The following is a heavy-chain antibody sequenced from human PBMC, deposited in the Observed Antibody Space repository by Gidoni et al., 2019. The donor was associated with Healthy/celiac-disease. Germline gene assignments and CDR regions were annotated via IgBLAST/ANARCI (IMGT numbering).Heavy chain of an antibody. CDR3: AQIRSSRITIFGVVIGNIDY. Sequence: QVQLVQSGAAVKKPGASVKVSCKASGYTFTGYYMHRVRQAPGQGLEWMGWINPNSGGTNYAQKFQGRVTMTRDTSISTAYMELSRLRSDDTAVYYCAQIRSSRITIFGVVIGNIDYWGQGTLVTVSS. CDR1: GYTFTGYY. V-gene: IGHV1-2*02. D-gene: IGHD3-3*01. CDR2: INPNSGGT. J-gene: IGHJ4*02.